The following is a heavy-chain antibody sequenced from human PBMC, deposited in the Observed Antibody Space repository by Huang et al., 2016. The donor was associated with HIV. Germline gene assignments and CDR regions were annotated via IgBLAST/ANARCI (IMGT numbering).Heavy chain of an antibody. J-gene: IGHJ4*02. CDR2: MSYSGST. Sequence: QVQLQESGPGLVKPSETLSLTCIVSGASINSRSYYWGWIRQPPGRGLEWLGSMSYSGSTYYNPSLKGRVTMSVDTSKNEFSLKLRSVTAADTAVYYCARHAGSSRRYYFDYWGRGTLVTVSS. V-gene: IGHV4-39*01. CDR1: GASINSRSYY. CDR3: ARHAGSSRRYYFDY. D-gene: IGHD6-13*01.